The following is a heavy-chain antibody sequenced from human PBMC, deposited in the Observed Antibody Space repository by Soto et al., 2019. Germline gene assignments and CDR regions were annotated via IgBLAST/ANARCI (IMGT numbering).Heavy chain of an antibody. D-gene: IGHD6-19*01. CDR2: IYGGGTT. Sequence: EVQLVESGGGVIQPWGPLSLSCAAYGFAVSSKYMDWFRQAPGKGLEWVSVIYGGGTTYYADSVQGRFPISRDTSKNTLYLQRNSLMAEDTALYYCVQTTGWPGFDVWGQGTMVSVSS. V-gene: IGHV3-53*01. J-gene: IGHJ4*02. CDR1: GFAVSSKY. CDR3: VQTTGWPGFDV.